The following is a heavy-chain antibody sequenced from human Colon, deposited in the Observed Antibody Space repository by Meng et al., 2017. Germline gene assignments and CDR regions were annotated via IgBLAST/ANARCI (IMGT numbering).Heavy chain of an antibody. Sequence: QVQLQESGPGLVKPSGTLSLTCAVSGASISTTSWWSWFRQSPGKGLELIGYISYSGSTYYSPSLRSRVTISVDTSKNQFSVRLSSVTTADTAVYYCARYGPYWYFDLWGRGTLVTVSS. J-gene: IGHJ2*01. CDR3: ARYGPYWYFDL. D-gene: IGHD2-21*01. CDR1: GASISTTSW. V-gene: IGHV4-4*02. CDR2: ISYSGST.